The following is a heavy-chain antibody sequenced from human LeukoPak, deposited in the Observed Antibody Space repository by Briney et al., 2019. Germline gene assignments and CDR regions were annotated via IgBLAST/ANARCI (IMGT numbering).Heavy chain of an antibody. CDR1: GFTFSNYW. CDR3: ARDGSVYCSGGSCYYYYMDV. Sequence: PGGSLRLSCAASGFTFSNYWMHWVRQAPGKGLVWVSRINSDGSSTSYADSVKGRFTISRDNAKNTLYLQMNSLRAEDTAVYYCARDGSVYCSGGSCYYYYMDVWGKGTTVTVSS. J-gene: IGHJ6*03. D-gene: IGHD2-15*01. V-gene: IGHV3-74*01. CDR2: INSDGSST.